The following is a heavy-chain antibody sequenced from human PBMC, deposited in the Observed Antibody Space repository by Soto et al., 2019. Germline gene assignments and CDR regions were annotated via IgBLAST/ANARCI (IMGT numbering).Heavy chain of an antibody. J-gene: IGHJ6*02. D-gene: IGHD2-15*01. Sequence: QVQQVQSGAEVKKPGASVKVSCKASGYTFTSYGISWVRQAPGQGLEWMGWISAYNGNTNYAQKLQGRVTMTTDTSTSTAYMELRSLRSDDTAVYYCARYCSGGSCYDYYYYGMDVWGQGTTVTVSS. V-gene: IGHV1-18*01. CDR2: ISAYNGNT. CDR3: ARYCSGGSCYDYYYYGMDV. CDR1: GYTFTSYG.